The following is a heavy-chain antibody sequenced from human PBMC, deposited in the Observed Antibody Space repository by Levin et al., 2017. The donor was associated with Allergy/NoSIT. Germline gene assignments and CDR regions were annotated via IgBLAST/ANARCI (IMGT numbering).Heavy chain of an antibody. CDR1: GGSFSGYY. D-gene: IGHD4-17*01. CDR2: INHSGST. J-gene: IGHJ4*02. CDR3: AGRPTTQPFDY. Sequence: SETLSLTCAVYGGSFSGYYWSWIRQPPGKGLEWIGEINHSGSTNYNPSLKSRVTISVDTSKNQFSLKLSSVTAADTAVYYCAGRPTTQPFDYWGQGTLVTVSS. V-gene: IGHV4-34*01.